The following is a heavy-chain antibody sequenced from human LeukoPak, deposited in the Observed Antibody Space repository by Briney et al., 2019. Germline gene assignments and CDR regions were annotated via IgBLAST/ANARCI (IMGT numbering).Heavy chain of an antibody. Sequence: GGSLRLSCAASGFTVSSNEMTWVRQAPGKGLEWVSSISSSSSYIYYADSVKGRFTISRDNSKNTLYLQMNSLRAEDTAVYYCAKIQLWLPSQDAFDIWGQGTMVTVSS. J-gene: IGHJ3*02. CDR3: AKIQLWLPSQDAFDI. V-gene: IGHV3-21*04. CDR1: GFTVSSNE. D-gene: IGHD5-18*01. CDR2: ISSSSSYI.